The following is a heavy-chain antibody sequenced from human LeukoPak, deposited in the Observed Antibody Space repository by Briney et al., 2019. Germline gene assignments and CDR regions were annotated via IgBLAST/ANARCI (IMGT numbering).Heavy chain of an antibody. J-gene: IGHJ4*02. CDR2: IYYSGST. V-gene: IGHV4-39*01. Sequence: SSETLSLTCTVSGGSISSSSYYWGWIRQPPGKGLEWIGSIYYSGSTYYNPSPKSRVTISVDTSKNQFSLKLSSVTAADTAVYYCARQRLDFASYGSGSYYNLYYFDYWGQGTLVTVSS. D-gene: IGHD3-10*01. CDR3: ARQRLDFASYGSGSYYNLYYFDY. CDR1: GGSISSSSYY.